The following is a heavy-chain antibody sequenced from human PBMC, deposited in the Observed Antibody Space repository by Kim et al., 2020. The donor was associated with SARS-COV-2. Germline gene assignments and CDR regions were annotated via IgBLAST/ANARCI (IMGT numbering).Heavy chain of an antibody. D-gene: IGHD6-13*01. V-gene: IGHV4-59*08. J-gene: IGHJ4*02. Sequence: PSRKSRVTMSIDTAKNQFSLKLTSVTAADAAIYYCARLRAYSSSWYYFDYWGQGTLVTVSS. CDR3: ARLRAYSSSWYYFDY.